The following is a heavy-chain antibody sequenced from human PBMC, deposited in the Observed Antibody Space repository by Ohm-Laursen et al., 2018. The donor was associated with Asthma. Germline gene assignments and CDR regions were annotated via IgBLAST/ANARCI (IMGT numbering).Heavy chain of an antibody. CDR2: INSDGSST. CDR3: ASTSSYSYYYGMDV. V-gene: IGHV3-74*01. J-gene: IGHJ6*02. Sequence: SLRLSCTASGFTFSSYWMHWVRQAPGKGLVWVSRINSDGSSTSYADSVKGRFTISTDSAKNTLYLQMNSLRPEDTAVYYCASTSSYSYYYGMDVWGQGTTVSVSS. CDR1: GFTFSSYW.